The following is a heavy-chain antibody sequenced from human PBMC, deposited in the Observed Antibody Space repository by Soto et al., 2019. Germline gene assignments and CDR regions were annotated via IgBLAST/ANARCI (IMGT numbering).Heavy chain of an antibody. V-gene: IGHV4-31*09. Sequence: PSETLSLTCTVSGGSISSGCYYWSWIRQHPGKGLEWIGYIYYSGSTYYNPSLKNRVSISVDKSKNQFSPNLTSVTAADTAVYYCATTTYGALLGWGQGSLVTVSS. CDR3: ATTTYGALLG. CDR1: GGSISSGCYY. J-gene: IGHJ4*02. D-gene: IGHD2-21*01. CDR2: IYYSGST.